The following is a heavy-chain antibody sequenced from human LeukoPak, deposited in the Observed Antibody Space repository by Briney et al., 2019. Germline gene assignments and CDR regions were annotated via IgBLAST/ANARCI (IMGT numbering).Heavy chain of an antibody. CDR3: AKSGALAGQQLGSALGY. Sequence: PGRSLRLSCAASGFTFSSFGIHWVRQAPGKGLEWVAVISYDGSNKYYADSMKGRFTISRDNSKNTLYLQMNSLRAEDTGVYYCAKSGALAGQQLGSALGYWGQGTLVTVSS. D-gene: IGHD6-13*01. J-gene: IGHJ4*02. CDR1: GFTFSSFG. V-gene: IGHV3-30*18. CDR2: ISYDGSNK.